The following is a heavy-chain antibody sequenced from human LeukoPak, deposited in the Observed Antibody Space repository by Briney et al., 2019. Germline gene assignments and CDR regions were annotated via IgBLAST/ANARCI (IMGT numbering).Heavy chain of an antibody. CDR1: GLTFSDYW. Sequence: GGSLRLSCAVSGLTFSDYWMHWVRQAPGKGLVWVSRISNDGTSTSYADSVKGRFTISRDNSKNTLYLQMNSLRAEDTAVYYCAKDQAAAAGTWWNYYYYMDVWGKGTTVTVSS. CDR2: ISNDGTST. CDR3: AKDQAAAAGTWWNYYYYMDV. D-gene: IGHD6-13*01. J-gene: IGHJ6*03. V-gene: IGHV3-74*01.